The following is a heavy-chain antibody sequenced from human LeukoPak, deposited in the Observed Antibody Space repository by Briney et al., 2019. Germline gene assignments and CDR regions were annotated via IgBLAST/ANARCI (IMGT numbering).Heavy chain of an antibody. Sequence: PSETLSLTCTVSGGSISSYYWSWIRQPPGKGLEWIGYIYYSGSTNYNPSLKSRVTISVDTSKNQFSLKLSSVTAADTAVYYCARDRKDSSSWDDVFDIWGQGTMVTVSS. CDR1: GGSISSYY. J-gene: IGHJ3*02. V-gene: IGHV4-59*01. CDR2: IYYSGST. D-gene: IGHD6-13*01. CDR3: ARDRKDSSSWDDVFDI.